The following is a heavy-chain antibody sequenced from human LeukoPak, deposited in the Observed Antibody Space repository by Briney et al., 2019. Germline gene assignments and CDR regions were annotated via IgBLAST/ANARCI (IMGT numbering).Heavy chain of an antibody. Sequence: ASVKVSCKASGFTFASSAVQWVRQARGQRLEWIGWIVVGSGNTNYAQKFQERVTITRDMSTSTAYMELSSLRSEDTAVYYCAAGYYYDSSVAFDIWGQGTMVTVSS. D-gene: IGHD3-22*01. CDR3: AAGYYYDSSVAFDI. CDR1: GFTFASSA. J-gene: IGHJ3*02. CDR2: IVVGSGNT. V-gene: IGHV1-58*01.